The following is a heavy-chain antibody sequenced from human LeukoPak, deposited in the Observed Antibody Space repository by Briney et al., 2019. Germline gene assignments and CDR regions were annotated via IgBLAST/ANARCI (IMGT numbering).Heavy chain of an antibody. CDR1: GYTFTSYA. Sequence: SVKVSCKASGYTFTSYAISWVRQAPGQGLEWMGGIIPIFGTANYAQKFQGRVTITADESTGTAYMELSSLRSEDTAVYYCARDSGDEGAAVAGLQPYYYYYYMDVWGKGTTVTVSS. J-gene: IGHJ6*03. V-gene: IGHV1-69*13. CDR2: IIPIFGTA. CDR3: ARDSGDEGAAVAGLQPYYYYYYMDV. D-gene: IGHD6-19*01.